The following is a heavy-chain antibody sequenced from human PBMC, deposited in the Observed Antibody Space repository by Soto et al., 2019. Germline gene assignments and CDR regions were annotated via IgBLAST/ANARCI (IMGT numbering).Heavy chain of an antibody. J-gene: IGHJ6*02. CDR1: GYTFTSYA. Sequence: ASVKVSCKASGYTFTSYAMHWVRQAPGQRLEWMGWINAGNGNTKYSQKFQGRVTITRDTSASTAYMELSSLRSEDTAVYYGARTVGYYYGMDVWGQGTTVPVSS. V-gene: IGHV1-3*01. CDR2: INAGNGNT. CDR3: ARTVGYYYGMDV. D-gene: IGHD4-17*01.